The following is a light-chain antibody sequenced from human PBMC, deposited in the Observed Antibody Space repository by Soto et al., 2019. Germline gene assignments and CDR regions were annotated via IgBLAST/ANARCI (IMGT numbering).Light chain of an antibody. Sequence: EIVMTQSPATLSVSPGERATLSCRASQSVSIKLAWYQQKPGQAPRLLIYDTSTRATGIPARFSGSGSRTEFTLTISSLQSEDFAFYYCQQYNNWPPITFGQGTRLEIK. CDR1: QSVSIK. CDR3: QQYNNWPPIT. CDR2: DTS. J-gene: IGKJ5*01. V-gene: IGKV3-15*01.